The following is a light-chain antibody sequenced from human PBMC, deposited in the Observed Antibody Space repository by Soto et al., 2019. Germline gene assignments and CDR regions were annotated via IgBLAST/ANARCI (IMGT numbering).Light chain of an antibody. V-gene: IGKV3-20*01. CDR2: GAS. CDR3: QQYDNSPIT. J-gene: IGKJ5*01. Sequence: VLTQSPVILSLSRGERASLSCGASQSISSSFLAWYQQKPGQAPRLLIYGASSRATGIPDRFSGTGSETDFTLTISRLEPEDFAVYYCQQYDNSPITFGQGRRLEIK. CDR1: QSISSSF.